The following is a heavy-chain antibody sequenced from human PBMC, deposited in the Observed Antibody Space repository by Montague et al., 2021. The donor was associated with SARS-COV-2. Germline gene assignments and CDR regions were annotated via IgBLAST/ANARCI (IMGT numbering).Heavy chain of an antibody. CDR3: ARVRMDGGSDY. V-gene: IGHV6-1*01. D-gene: IGHD3-16*01. J-gene: IGHJ4*02. CDR1: GDSVSTNRAT. CDR2: TYYKSKWYN. Sequence: CAISGDSVSTNRATCNWIRQSPSRGLERLGRTYYKSKWYNDYAVSVKSRIIINPDTSKNQFSLQLNSVTPEDTAVYYCARVRMDGGSDYWGQGTLVTVSS.